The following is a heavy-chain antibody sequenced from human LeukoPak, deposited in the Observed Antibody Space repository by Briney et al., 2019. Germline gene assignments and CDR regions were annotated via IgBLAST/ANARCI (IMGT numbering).Heavy chain of an antibody. Sequence: PSETLSLTCADYGGSFSGYYWSWIRQPPGKGLEWIGEINHSGSTNYNPSLKSRVTISVDTSKNQFSLKLSSVTAADTAVYYCARGGIYSNYFDYWGQGTLVTVSS. D-gene: IGHD4-11*01. CDR1: GGSFSGYY. CDR3: ARGGIYSNYFDY. CDR2: INHSGST. V-gene: IGHV4-34*01. J-gene: IGHJ4*02.